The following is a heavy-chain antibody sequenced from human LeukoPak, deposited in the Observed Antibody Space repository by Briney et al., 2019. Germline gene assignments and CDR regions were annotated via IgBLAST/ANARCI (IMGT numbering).Heavy chain of an antibody. J-gene: IGHJ4*02. Sequence: PGGSLRLSCAASGFTFSNAWMSWVRQAPGKGLEWVANIKQDGSEKYYVDSVKGRFTISRDNAKNSLYLQMNSLRAEDTAVYYCARGILGDYWGQGTLVTVSS. D-gene: IGHD1-26*01. V-gene: IGHV3-7*01. CDR3: ARGILGDY. CDR1: GFTFSNAW. CDR2: IKQDGSEK.